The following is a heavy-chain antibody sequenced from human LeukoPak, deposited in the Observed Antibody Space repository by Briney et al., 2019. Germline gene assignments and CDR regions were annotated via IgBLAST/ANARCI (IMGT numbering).Heavy chain of an antibody. V-gene: IGHV5-51*01. D-gene: IGHD6-19*01. CDR2: VYPSGSDT. J-gene: IGHJ5*02. Sequence: GESLKIFCKASSHNFANYWIGWVRQKPGKGPEWLGIVYPSGSDTVYSPSFSGQVTISVDESTSTAYLQWNTLRASDTAIYYCARREYSSVWFDPWGQGTLVTVSS. CDR3: ARREYSSVWFDP. CDR1: SHNFANYW.